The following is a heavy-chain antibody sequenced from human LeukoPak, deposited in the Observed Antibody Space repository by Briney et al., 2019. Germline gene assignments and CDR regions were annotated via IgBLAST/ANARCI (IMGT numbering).Heavy chain of an antibody. D-gene: IGHD5-18*01. V-gene: IGHV1-2*02. J-gene: IGHJ6*03. CDR2: INPNSGGT. CDR1: GSTFSTYA. Sequence: GASVKVSCKASGSTFSTYAISWVRQAPGQGLEWMGWINPNSGGTNYAQKFQGRVAMTRDTSISTAYMELSRLRSDDTAVYYCARGAYSYGLYYYYYYMDVWGKGTTVTISS. CDR3: ARGAYSYGLYYYYYYMDV.